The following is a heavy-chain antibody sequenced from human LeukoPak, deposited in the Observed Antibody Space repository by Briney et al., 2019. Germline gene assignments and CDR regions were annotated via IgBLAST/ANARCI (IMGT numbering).Heavy chain of an antibody. Sequence: NASETLPLTCTVSGGSISSYYWSWIRQPPGKGLEWIGYIYYSGSPNYNPSLKSRVTISVDTSKNQFSLKLSSVTAADTAVYYCARDREGYFDYWGQGTLVTVSS. CDR1: GGSISSYY. D-gene: IGHD1-26*01. J-gene: IGHJ4*02. V-gene: IGHV4-59*01. CDR2: IYYSGSP. CDR3: ARDREGYFDY.